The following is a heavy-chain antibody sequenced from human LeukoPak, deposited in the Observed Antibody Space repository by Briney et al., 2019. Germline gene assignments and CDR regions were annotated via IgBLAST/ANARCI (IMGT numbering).Heavy chain of an antibody. Sequence: SETLSLTCTVSGGPISSYYWSWIRQPPGKGLEWIGYIYYSGSTNYNPSLKSRVTISVDTSKNQFSLKLSSVTAADTAVYYCARVRGYSSGWYGYYFDYWGQGTLVTVSS. V-gene: IGHV4-59*01. J-gene: IGHJ4*02. CDR1: GGPISSYY. CDR3: ARVRGYSSGWYGYYFDY. D-gene: IGHD6-19*01. CDR2: IYYSGST.